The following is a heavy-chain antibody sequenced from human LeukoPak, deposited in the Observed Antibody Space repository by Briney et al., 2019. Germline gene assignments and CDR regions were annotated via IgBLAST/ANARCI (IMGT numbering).Heavy chain of an antibody. Sequence: GGSLRLSCAASGFTFGEYAMHWVRQAPGKGLEWVSGISWNSGTIYYADSVKGRFTISRDNAKNSLYLQMNSLRAEDTAVYYCAELGITMIGGVWGKGTTVTISS. CDR1: GFTFGEYA. CDR3: AELGITMIGGV. CDR2: ISWNSGTI. J-gene: IGHJ6*04. D-gene: IGHD3-10*02. V-gene: IGHV3-9*01.